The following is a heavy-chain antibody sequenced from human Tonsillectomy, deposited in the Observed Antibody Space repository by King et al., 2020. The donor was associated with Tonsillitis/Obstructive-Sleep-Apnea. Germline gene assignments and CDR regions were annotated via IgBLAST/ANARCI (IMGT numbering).Heavy chain of an antibody. V-gene: IGHV1-24*01. CDR2: FDPEDGET. Sequence: VQLVESGAEVKKPGASVKVSCKVSGYTLTDLSMHWVRQAPGKGLEWMGGFDPEDGETIYVQKFQGRVTMTEDTSTDIAYMELSSLRFEDTAIYYCATELFVGIYRGHYGMDVWGQGTTVTVSS. CDR3: ATELFVGIYRGHYGMDV. CDR1: GYTLTDLS. D-gene: IGHD3-3*01. J-gene: IGHJ6*02.